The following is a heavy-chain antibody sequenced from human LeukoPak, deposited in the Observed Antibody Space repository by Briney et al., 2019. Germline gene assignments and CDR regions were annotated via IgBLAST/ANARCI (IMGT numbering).Heavy chain of an antibody. CDR1: GFTFSSYA. Sequence: GGSLRLSCAASGFTFSSYAMSWVRQAPGKGLEWGSAISGSGGSTYYADSVKGRFTISRDNSKNTLYLQMNSLRAEDTAVYYCAKRYYYDSSGYNYWGQGTLVTVSS. CDR2: ISGSGGST. V-gene: IGHV3-23*01. J-gene: IGHJ4*02. CDR3: AKRYYYDSSGYNY. D-gene: IGHD3-22*01.